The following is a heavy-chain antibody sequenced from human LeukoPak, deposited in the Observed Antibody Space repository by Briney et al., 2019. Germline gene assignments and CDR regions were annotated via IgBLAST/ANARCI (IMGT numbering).Heavy chain of an antibody. CDR2: IYYSGST. J-gene: IGHJ4*02. CDR3: ASGYSSGWYVDY. D-gene: IGHD6-19*01. V-gene: IGHV4-39*01. Sequence: SETLSLTCTVSGVSISSSNSYWGWIRQPPGKGLEWIGSIYYSGSTYYNPSLKSRVTISVDTSKNQFSLKLSSVTAADTAVYYCASGYSSGWYVDYWGQGTLVTVSS. CDR1: GVSISSSNSY.